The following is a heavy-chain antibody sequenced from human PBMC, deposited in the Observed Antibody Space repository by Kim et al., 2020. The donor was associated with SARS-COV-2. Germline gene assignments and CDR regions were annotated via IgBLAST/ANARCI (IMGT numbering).Heavy chain of an antibody. J-gene: IGHJ5*02. CDR1: GFTFSSYW. CDR2: INSDGSST. D-gene: IGHD2-2*01. CDR3: ARDRGYCSSTSCSIPSSWFDP. Sequence: GGSLRLSCAASGFTFSSYWMHWVRQAPGKGLVWVSRINSDGSSTSYADSVKGRFTISRDNAKNTLYLQMNSLRAEDTAVYYCARDRGYCSSTSCSIPSSWFDPWGQGTLAT. V-gene: IGHV3-74*01.